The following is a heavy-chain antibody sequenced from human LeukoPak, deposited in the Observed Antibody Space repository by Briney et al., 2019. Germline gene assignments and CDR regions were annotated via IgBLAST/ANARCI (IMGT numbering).Heavy chain of an antibody. D-gene: IGHD2-2*01. CDR2: IKQDGSEK. Sequence: PGGSLRLSCAASGITFSSYWMSWVRQAPGKGLEWVANIKQDGSEKYYVDSVKGRFTISRDNAKNSLYLQMNSLRAEDTAVYYCATGVAAMDYWGQGTLVTVSS. V-gene: IGHV3-7*01. CDR3: ATGVAAMDY. J-gene: IGHJ4*02. CDR1: GITFSSYW.